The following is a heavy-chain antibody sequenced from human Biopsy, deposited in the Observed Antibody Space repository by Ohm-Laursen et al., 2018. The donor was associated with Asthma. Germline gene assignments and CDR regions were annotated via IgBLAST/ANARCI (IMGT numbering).Heavy chain of an antibody. CDR2: IYYSGST. D-gene: IGHD3-22*01. CDR3: ARAQDYYDSRGYYRSSDY. V-gene: IGHV4-31*03. CDR1: YGSITSGGYY. J-gene: IGHJ4*02. Sequence: TLSLTCTVSYGSITSGGYYWTWIRQHPGKGLEWIGFIYYSGSTYYNPSLKSRVSISIDTSKNQFSLKLSSVTAADTAVYYCARAQDYYDSRGYYRSSDYWDQGTLVTVSS.